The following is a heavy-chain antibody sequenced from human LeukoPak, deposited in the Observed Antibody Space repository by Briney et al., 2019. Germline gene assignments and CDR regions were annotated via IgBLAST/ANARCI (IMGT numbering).Heavy chain of an antibody. Sequence: GGSLRLSCAASGFTFSSYAMSWVRQAPGKGLEWVSVIYSGGSTYYADSVKGRFTISRDNSKNTLYLQMNSLRAEDTAVYYCARSEQWLVLAFDIWGQGTMVTVSS. V-gene: IGHV3-66*01. CDR1: GFTFSSYA. CDR3: ARSEQWLVLAFDI. D-gene: IGHD6-19*01. CDR2: IYSGGST. J-gene: IGHJ3*02.